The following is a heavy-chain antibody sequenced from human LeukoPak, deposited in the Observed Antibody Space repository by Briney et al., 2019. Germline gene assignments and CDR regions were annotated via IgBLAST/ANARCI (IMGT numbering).Heavy chain of an antibody. CDR1: GGTFSSYA. V-gene: IGHV1-69*05. CDR2: IIPILGTA. CDR3: ARDKDYYDSSGYYSFDY. D-gene: IGHD3-22*01. Sequence: SVKVSCKASGGTFSSYAISWVRQAPGQGLEWMGGIIPILGTANYAQKFQGRVTITTDESTSTAYMELSSLRSEDTAVYYCARDKDYYDSSGYYSFDYWGQGTLVTVSS. J-gene: IGHJ4*02.